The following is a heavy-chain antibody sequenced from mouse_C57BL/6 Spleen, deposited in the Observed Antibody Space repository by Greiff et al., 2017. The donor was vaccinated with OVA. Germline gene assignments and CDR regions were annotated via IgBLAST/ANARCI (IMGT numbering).Heavy chain of an antibody. CDR1: GYTFTSYW. J-gene: IGHJ3*01. CDR2: IDPSDSYT. Sequence: QVQLQQPGAELVRPGTSVKLSCKASGYTFTSYWMHWVKQRPGQGLEWIGVIDPSDSYTNYNQKFKGKATLTVDTSSSTAYMQLSSLTSEDSAVYYCAGGYGKAWFAYWGQGTLVTVSA. V-gene: IGHV1-59*01. D-gene: IGHD2-10*02. CDR3: AGGYGKAWFAY.